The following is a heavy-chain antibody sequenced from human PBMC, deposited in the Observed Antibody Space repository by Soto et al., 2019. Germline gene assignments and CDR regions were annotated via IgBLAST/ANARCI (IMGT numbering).Heavy chain of an antibody. V-gene: IGHV4-31*03. CDR3: ATTYYDFWSGYPQGGMDV. CDR1: GGSISSGGYY. J-gene: IGHJ6*02. D-gene: IGHD3-3*01. Sequence: SGTLSLTCTVSGGSISSGGYYWSWIRQHPGKGLEWIGYIYYSGSTYYNPSLKSRVTISVDTSKNQFSLKLSSVTAADTAVYYCATTYYDFWSGYPQGGMDVWGQGTTVTVSS. CDR2: IYYSGST.